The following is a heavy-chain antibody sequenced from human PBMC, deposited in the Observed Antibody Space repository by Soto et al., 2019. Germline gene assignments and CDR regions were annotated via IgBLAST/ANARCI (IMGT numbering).Heavy chain of an antibody. CDR3: ARVLDYYGSSGYYYVYWFDP. Sequence: SETLSLTCTVSGGSISSSSYYWGWIRQPPGKGLEWIGYIYYSGSTNYNPSFKSRVTISVDTSKNQFSLKLSSVTAADTAVYYCARVLDYYGSSGYYYVYWFDPWGQGTLVTVSS. CDR1: GGSISSSSYY. CDR2: IYYSGST. V-gene: IGHV4-61*05. D-gene: IGHD3-22*01. J-gene: IGHJ5*02.